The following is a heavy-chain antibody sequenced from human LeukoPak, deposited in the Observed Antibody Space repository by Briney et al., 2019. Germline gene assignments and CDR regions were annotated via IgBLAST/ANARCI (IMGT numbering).Heavy chain of an antibody. CDR3: AKTRSGTYYGDSFDI. CDR1: GDSITRSDW. V-gene: IGHV4-28*05. J-gene: IGHJ3*02. Sequence: KTSDTLSLTCAVSGDSITRSDWWAWIRQPPGTGLEWLGNIYYSGRVYHNPSLQTRVTMSVDSSKNQFSLRLGSVTAVDTAVYFCAKTRSGTYYGDSFDIWGQGILVTVSS. D-gene: IGHD1-26*01. CDR2: IYYSGRV.